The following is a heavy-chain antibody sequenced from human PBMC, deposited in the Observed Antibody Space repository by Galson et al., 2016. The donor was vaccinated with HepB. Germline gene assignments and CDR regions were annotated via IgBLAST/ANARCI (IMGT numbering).Heavy chain of an antibody. CDR2: ISYDGNNE. J-gene: IGHJ4*02. D-gene: IGHD3-16*01. CDR3: AKGVGEILNPIDY. V-gene: IGHV3-30*18. Sequence: SLRLSCAASGFTFSSYTMNWVRRSPGKGLEWVALISYDGNNEYYADSVKGRFTISRDNSKNTVYLQMNSLRAEDTAVYYCAKGVGEILNPIDYWGQGTLVTVSS. CDR1: GFTFSSYT.